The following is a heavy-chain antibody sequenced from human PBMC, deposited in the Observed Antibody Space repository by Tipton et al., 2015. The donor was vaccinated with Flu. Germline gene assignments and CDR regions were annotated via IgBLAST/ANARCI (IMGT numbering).Heavy chain of an antibody. J-gene: IGHJ2*01. Sequence: TLSLTCTVSGGSISSYYWSWIRQPPGKGLEWIGYIYYSGSTNYNPSLKSRVTISVDTSKNQFSLKLSSVTAADTAVYYCARAGSWRFYWYFDLWGRGTLVTVSS. V-gene: IGHV4-59*01. CDR1: GGSISSYY. CDR2: IYYSGST. D-gene: IGHD6-13*01. CDR3: ARAGSWRFYWYFDL.